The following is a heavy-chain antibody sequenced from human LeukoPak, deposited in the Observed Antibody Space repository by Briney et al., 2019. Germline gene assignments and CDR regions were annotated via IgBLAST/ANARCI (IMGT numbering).Heavy chain of an antibody. J-gene: IGHJ6*02. CDR1: GGSISSGGYH. CDR2: IYYSGST. CDR3: ARDSSSSYYYYYGMDV. V-gene: IGHV4-31*03. Sequence: SQTLSLTCTVSGGSISSGGYHWSWIRQHPGKGLEWIGYIYYSGSTYYNPSLKSRVTISVDTSKNQFSLKLSSVTAADTAVYYCARDSSSSYYYYYGMDVWGQGTRSPSP. D-gene: IGHD6-6*01.